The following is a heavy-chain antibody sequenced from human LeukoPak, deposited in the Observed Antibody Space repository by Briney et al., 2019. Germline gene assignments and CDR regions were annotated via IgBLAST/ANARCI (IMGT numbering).Heavy chain of an antibody. D-gene: IGHD3-3*01. CDR1: GFTVSSNY. J-gene: IGHJ1*01. CDR2: IYSGGST. Sequence: GGSLRLSCAASGFTVSSNYMSWVRQAPGKGLEWVSVIYSGGSTYYADSMKGRFTISRDNSKNTLYLQMNSLRAEDTAVYYCARGSNPKTYDYWSGPEFQYWGQGTQVTVSS. V-gene: IGHV3-66*01. CDR3: ARGSNPKTYDYWSGPEFQY.